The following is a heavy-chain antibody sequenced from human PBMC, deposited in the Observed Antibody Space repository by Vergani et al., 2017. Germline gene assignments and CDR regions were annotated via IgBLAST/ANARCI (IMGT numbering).Heavy chain of an antibody. D-gene: IGHD2-15*01. CDR2: IKRDGTET. V-gene: IGHV3-7*03. CDR3: AKESGNGTCFLIDY. CDR1: GFTFGDYY. J-gene: IGHJ4*02. Sequence: EVHLEESGGGLVQPGGSLRLSCAASGFTFGDYYMAWIRLAPGKGLDWVASIKRDGTETFYLDSVKGRFTISRDNAKTTLYLQMNSLRAEDTALYYCAKESGNGTCFLIDYWGQGTLVTVSS.